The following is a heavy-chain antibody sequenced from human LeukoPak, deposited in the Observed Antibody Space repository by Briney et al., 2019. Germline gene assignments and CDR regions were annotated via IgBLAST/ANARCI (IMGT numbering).Heavy chain of an antibody. CDR3: ARGPTIFGVADDAFDI. CDR2: IYYSGST. Sequence: PSETLSLTCTVSGGSISSYYWSWLRQPPGKGLEWIGYIYYSGSTNYNPSLKSRVTISVDTSKNQFSLKLGSVTAADTAVYYCARGPTIFGVADDAFDIWGQGTMVTVSS. V-gene: IGHV4-59*01. D-gene: IGHD3-3*01. J-gene: IGHJ3*02. CDR1: GGSISSYY.